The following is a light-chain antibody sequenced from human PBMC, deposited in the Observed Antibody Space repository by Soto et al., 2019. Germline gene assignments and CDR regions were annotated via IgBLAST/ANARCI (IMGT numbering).Light chain of an antibody. CDR1: QSVSSN. CDR3: QQYKNLPPLT. J-gene: IGKJ4*01. Sequence: EIVMTQSPAPLSVSPGERATLSCRASQSVSSNLAWYQQKPGQAPRLLIYGASTRATGIPARFSGSGAGTEFTLTISSLQSEDFAVYYWQQYKNLPPLTVGGGTKVEIK. CDR2: GAS. V-gene: IGKV3-15*01.